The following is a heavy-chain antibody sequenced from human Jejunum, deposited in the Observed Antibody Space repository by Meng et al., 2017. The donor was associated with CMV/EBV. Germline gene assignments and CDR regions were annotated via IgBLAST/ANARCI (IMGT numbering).Heavy chain of an antibody. D-gene: IGHD6-19*01. CDR3: ARAGSGGRSFDY. CDR1: DSVSSDSAA. CDR2: TYYRSKWYN. J-gene: IGHJ4*02. Sequence: DSVSSDSAAWNWIRQSPSRGLEWLGRTYYRSKWYNDYAVSVKSRITINSDTSKNQFSLQLNSVTPDDTAVYYCARAGSGGRSFDYWGPGTLVTVSS. V-gene: IGHV6-1*01.